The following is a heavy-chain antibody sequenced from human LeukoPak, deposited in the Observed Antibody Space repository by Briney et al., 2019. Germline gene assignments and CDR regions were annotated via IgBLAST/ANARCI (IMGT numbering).Heavy chain of an antibody. V-gene: IGHV3-9*01. CDR1: GFTFDDYA. Sequence: PGGSLRLSCAASGFTFDDYAMHWVRQAPGKGLEWVSGISWNSGSIGYADSVKGRFTISRDNSKNTLYLQMNSLRAEDTAVYYCAKSSKWELPYDAFDIWGQGTMVTVSS. J-gene: IGHJ3*02. CDR3: AKSSKWELPYDAFDI. D-gene: IGHD1-26*01. CDR2: ISWNSGSI.